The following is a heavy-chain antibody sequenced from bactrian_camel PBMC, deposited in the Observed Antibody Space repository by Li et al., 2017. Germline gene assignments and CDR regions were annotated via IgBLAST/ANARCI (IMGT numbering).Heavy chain of an antibody. CDR2: ITADGRT. CDR3: AAKSDGTWPLFASQYPN. D-gene: IGHD6*01. CDR1: GATVNAPC. Sequence: HVQLVESGGGSAQAGGSLRLSCAVSGATVNAPCMGWFRQAPGEEREPVAGITADGRTTYEVSLKGRFTISRDNAVNTIYLRMNSLKPEDTATYYCAAKSDGTWPLFASQYPNWGQGTQVTVS. J-gene: IGHJ4*01. V-gene: IGHV3S53*01.